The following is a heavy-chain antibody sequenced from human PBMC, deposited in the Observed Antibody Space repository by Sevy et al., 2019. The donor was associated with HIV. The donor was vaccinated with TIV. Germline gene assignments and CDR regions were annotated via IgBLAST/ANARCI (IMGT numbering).Heavy chain of an antibody. V-gene: IGHV3-30*02. D-gene: IGHD3-22*01. CDR1: GFTFSSYG. J-gene: IGHJ4*02. CDR3: AKDMSVVVVSGDY. CDR2: IRYDGSNK. Sequence: GGSLRLSCAASGFTFSSYGMHWVRQAPGKGLEWVAFIRYDGSNKYYADSVKGRFTISRDNSKNTLYLQMNSLRAEDTAVYYCAKDMSVVVVSGDYWGQGTLVTVSS.